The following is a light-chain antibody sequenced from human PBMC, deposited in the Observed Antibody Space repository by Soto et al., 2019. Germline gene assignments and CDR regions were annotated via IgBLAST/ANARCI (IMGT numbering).Light chain of an antibody. CDR2: LGF. CDR1: QRLLHSNGNNF. V-gene: IGKV2-28*01. CDR3: MQALQTPYT. Sequence: EIVMTQSPPSLTVTPGEPASISCRSSQRLLHSNGNNFLDWYLQKPGQSPQLLIYLGFNRASGVPDSVSGSGAGTDFTLKISRVDAEDVGVYYCMQALQTPYTFCQWTKVDTK. J-gene: IGKJ2*01.